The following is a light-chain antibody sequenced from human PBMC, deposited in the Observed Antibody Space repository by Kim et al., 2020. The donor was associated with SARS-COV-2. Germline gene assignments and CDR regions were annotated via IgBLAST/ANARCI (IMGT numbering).Light chain of an antibody. CDR1: QGISNY. V-gene: IGKV1-27*01. CDR3: QKYNSAPALT. Sequence: DIQMTQSPSSLSASVGDRVTITCRASQGISNYLAWYQQKPGKIPRLLIYAASTLQSGVPSRFSGSGSGTDFTLTISSLQPEDVASYYCQKYNSAPALTFGGGTRVEI. CDR2: AAS. J-gene: IGKJ4*01.